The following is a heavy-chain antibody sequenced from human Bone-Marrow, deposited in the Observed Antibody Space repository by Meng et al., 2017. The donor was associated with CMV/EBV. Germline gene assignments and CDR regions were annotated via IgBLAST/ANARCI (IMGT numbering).Heavy chain of an antibody. D-gene: IGHD3-10*01. CDR3: ARSGAPGYWYFDL. V-gene: IGHV4-34*01. CDR1: GGAFRYYY. J-gene: IGHJ2*01. Sequence: GGDGGAFRYYYWNWIRQPTGKGLEWIGEIKHRGSTNYNPSLKSRVTMSVDTSKKQFSLKLSSVTAADTAVYYCARSGAPGYWYFDLWGRGTLVTVSS. CDR2: IKHRGST.